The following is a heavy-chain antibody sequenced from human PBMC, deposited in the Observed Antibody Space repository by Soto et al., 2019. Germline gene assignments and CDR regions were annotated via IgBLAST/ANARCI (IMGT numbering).Heavy chain of an antibody. J-gene: IGHJ5*02. CDR3: ARDLSAPVDSCYAYFFGP. V-gene: IGHV1-69*13. Sequence: GASVKVSCKASGGTFSSYAISWVRQAPGQGLEWMGGIIPIFGTANYAQKFQGRVTITAAEFKSTAYMELRSPRSEDTAVYYCARDLSAPVDSCYAYFFGPWGQGTLVTVSS. D-gene: IGHD5-12*01. CDR2: IIPIFGTA. CDR1: GGTFSSYA.